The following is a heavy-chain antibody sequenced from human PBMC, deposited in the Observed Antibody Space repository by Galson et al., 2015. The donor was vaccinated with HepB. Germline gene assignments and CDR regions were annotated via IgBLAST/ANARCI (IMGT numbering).Heavy chain of an antibody. V-gene: IGHV1-69*13. CDR1: GGTFSSYA. CDR2: IIPIFGTA. J-gene: IGHJ5*02. Sequence: SVKVSCKASGGTFSSYAISWVRQAPGQGLEWMGGIIPIFGTANYAQKFQGRVTITADESTSTAYMELSSLRSEDTAVYYCARRGTATSWFDPWGQGTLVTVSS. D-gene: IGHD5-18*01. CDR3: ARRGTATSWFDP.